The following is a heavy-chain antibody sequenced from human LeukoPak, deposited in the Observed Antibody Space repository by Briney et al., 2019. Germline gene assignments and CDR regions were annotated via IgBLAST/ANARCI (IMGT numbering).Heavy chain of an antibody. Sequence: GASVKVSCKASGGTFSSYAISWVRQAPGQGLEWMGGIIPIFGTANYAQKFQGRVTITTDESTSTAYMELSSLRSEDTAVYYCAQSTGYYLSWFDPWGQGTLVTVSS. D-gene: IGHD3-22*01. J-gene: IGHJ5*02. V-gene: IGHV1-69*05. CDR2: IIPIFGTA. CDR3: AQSTGYYLSWFDP. CDR1: GGTFSSYA.